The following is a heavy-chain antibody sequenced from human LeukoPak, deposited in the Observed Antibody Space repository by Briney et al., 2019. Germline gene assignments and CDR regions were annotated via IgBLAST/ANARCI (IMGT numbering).Heavy chain of an antibody. J-gene: IGHJ4*02. CDR2: ITPGTTDI. Sequence: GGSLRLSCVASGFSFSSYSMDWVRQAPGKGLEWVSCITPGTTDIYYSASVKGRFTVSRDDAKNSLSLEMSGLRADDTAVYYCVRDAAGWSRDFWGQGTLVTVSS. D-gene: IGHD6-19*01. V-gene: IGHV3-21*01. CDR3: VRDAAGWSRDF. CDR1: GFSFSSYS.